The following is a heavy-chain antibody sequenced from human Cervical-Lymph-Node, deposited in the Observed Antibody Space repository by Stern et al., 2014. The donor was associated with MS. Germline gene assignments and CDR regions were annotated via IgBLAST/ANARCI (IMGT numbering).Heavy chain of an antibody. CDR2: SYYDVST. CDR1: GGSISTYR. J-gene: IGHJ4*02. V-gene: IGHV4-59*01. CDR3: ARSPHTGSGWLYYFDY. D-gene: IGHD6-19*01. Sequence: QVQLQESGPRLVKPSETLSLTCSVSGGSISTYRWNWIRQSPGKGLELIGTSYYDVSTNYNFSLKIRVIISVDRSGNQYSLKLSSVTAADTAVYYCARSPHTGSGWLYYFDYWGQGALVTVSS.